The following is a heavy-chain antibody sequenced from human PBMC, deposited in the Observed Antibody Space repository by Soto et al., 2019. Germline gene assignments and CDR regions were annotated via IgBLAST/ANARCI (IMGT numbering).Heavy chain of an antibody. J-gene: IGHJ6*02. CDR1: GFTFSSYG. CDR2: IWYDGSNK. Sequence: GSLRLSCSASGFTFSSYGMHWVRQAPGKGLEWVAVIWYDGSNKYYADSVKGRFTISRDNSKNTLYLQMNSLRAEDTAVYYCARDPHRYAMTYMDVWGQGTKVTVYS. D-gene: IGHD2-8*01. V-gene: IGHV3-33*01. CDR3: ARDPHRYAMTYMDV.